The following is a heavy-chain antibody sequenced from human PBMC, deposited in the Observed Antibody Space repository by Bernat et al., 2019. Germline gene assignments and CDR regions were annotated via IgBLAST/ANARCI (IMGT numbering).Heavy chain of an antibody. J-gene: IGHJ3*02. Sequence: EVQLVESGGVVVQPGGSLRLSCAASGFTFDDYTMHWVRQAPGKGLEWVSLISWDGGSTYYADSVKGRFTISRDNSKNSLYLQMNSLRTEDTALYYCAKDTGIVVGGEFDIWGQGTMVTVSS. CDR3: AKDTGIVVGGEFDI. CDR2: ISWDGGST. CDR1: GFTFDDYT. V-gene: IGHV3-43*01. D-gene: IGHD2-15*01.